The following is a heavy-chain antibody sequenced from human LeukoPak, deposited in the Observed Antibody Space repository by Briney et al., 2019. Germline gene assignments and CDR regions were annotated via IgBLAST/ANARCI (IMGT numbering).Heavy chain of an antibody. D-gene: IGHD6-13*01. CDR3: ARDPVRGSSWYDYIDY. Sequence: PGGSLRLSCAASGFTFSDYYMSWIRQAPGKGLEWVSYISSSGSTIYYADSVKGRFTISRDNAKNSLYLQMNSLRAEDTAVYYCARDPVRGSSWYDYIDYWGQGTLVTVSS. J-gene: IGHJ4*02. V-gene: IGHV3-11*04. CDR1: GFTFSDYY. CDR2: ISSSGSTI.